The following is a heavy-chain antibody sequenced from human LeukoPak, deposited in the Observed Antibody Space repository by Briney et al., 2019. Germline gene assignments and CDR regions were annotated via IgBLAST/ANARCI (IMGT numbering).Heavy chain of an antibody. CDR3: ARGQKQWLANFDY. Sequence: SETLSLTCTVSGGSVSSYYWSWIRQPPGKGLEWIGEINHSGSTNYNPSLKSRVTISVDTSKNQFSLKLSSVTAADTAVYYCARGQKQWLANFDYWGQGTLVTVSS. J-gene: IGHJ4*02. CDR2: INHSGST. CDR1: GGSVSSYY. D-gene: IGHD6-19*01. V-gene: IGHV4-34*01.